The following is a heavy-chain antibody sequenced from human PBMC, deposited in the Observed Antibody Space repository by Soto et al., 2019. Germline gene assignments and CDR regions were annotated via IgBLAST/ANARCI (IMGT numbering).Heavy chain of an antibody. Sequence: PGGSLRLSCAASVFTFSNYAMPCVRQAPGKGLEWVAVISYDGSDKYNANSVNCRFTISRDNSKNTLYLQMNSLRAEDTAVYYCARDTGPNGYNYYYFGMDVWGQGTTVNVSS. CDR1: VFTFSNYA. V-gene: IGHV3-30-3*01. D-gene: IGHD5-18*01. J-gene: IGHJ6*01. CDR2: ISYDGSDK. CDR3: ARDTGPNGYNYYYFGMDV.